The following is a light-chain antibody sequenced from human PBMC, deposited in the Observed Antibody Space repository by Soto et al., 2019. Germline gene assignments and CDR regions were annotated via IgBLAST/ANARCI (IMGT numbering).Light chain of an antibody. V-gene: IGKV3-11*01. CDR2: DAS. CDR1: QSVSRY. CDR3: QQRSNWPPWT. Sequence: EIVLTRSPATLSLSPGERATLSCRASQSVSRYLAWYQQKPGQAPRLLIYDASNRATGIPARFSGSGSGTDFTLTISSLEPEDFAVYYCQQRSNWPPWTFGQGTKVDIK. J-gene: IGKJ1*01.